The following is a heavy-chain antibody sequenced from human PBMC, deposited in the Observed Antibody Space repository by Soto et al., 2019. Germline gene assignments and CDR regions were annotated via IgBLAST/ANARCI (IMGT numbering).Heavy chain of an antibody. J-gene: IGHJ6*02. CDR2: INPNSGGT. CDR3: ARGTETYYDILTGPTYYYGMDV. V-gene: IGHV1-2*04. D-gene: IGHD3-9*01. CDR1: GYTITGYY. Sequence: TSVKVSCKAPGYTITGYYMHWVRHATGKGLEWMGWINPNSGGTNYAQKFQGWVTMTRDTSISTAYMELSRLRSDDTAVYYCARGTETYYDILTGPTYYYGMDVWGQGTTVTVSS.